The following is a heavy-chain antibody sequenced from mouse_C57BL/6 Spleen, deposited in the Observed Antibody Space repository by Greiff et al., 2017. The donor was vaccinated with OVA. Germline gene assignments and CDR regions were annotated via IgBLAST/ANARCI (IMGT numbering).Heavy chain of an antibody. D-gene: IGHD2-2*01. CDR3: ARVKVYHMVFDY. CDR2: ISYDGSN. CDR1: GYSITSGYY. V-gene: IGHV3-6*01. Sequence: EVHLVESGPGLVKPSQSLSLTCSVTGYSITSGYYWNWIRQFPGNKLEWMGYISYDGSNNYNPSLKNRISITRDTSKNQFFLKLNSVTTEDTATYYCARVKVYHMVFDYWGQGTTLTVSS. J-gene: IGHJ2*01.